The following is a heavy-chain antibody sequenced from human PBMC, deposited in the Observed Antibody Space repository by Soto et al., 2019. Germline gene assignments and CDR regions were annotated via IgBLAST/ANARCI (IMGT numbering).Heavy chain of an antibody. Sequence: EVQLVESGGGLVQPGGSLRLSCAASGLTFSSYSMNWVRQAPGKGLEWVSYISSSSSTIYYADSVKGRFTISRDNAKNSLYLQMNSLRDEDTAVYYCARTLGHSSGWYELNWFDPWGQGTLVTVSS. CDR3: ARTLGHSSGWYELNWFDP. D-gene: IGHD6-19*01. J-gene: IGHJ5*02. V-gene: IGHV3-48*02. CDR2: ISSSSSTI. CDR1: GLTFSSYS.